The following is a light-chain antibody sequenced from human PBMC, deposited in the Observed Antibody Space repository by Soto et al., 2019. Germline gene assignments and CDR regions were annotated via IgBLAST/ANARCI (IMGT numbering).Light chain of an antibody. CDR2: GAS. J-gene: IGKJ2*01. CDR3: QQYNNWPYT. CDR1: QSVSTN. V-gene: IGKV3-15*01. Sequence: EIVMTQSPDTLSVSPGERATLSCLASQSVSTNLAWYQQKPGQAPRLLIYGASTRATGFPARFSGSGSGTEFTLTISSLQSEDFAVYHCQQYNNWPYTFGQGTTLEIK.